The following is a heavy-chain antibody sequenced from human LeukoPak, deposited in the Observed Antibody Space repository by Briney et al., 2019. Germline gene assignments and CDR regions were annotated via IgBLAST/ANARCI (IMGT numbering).Heavy chain of an antibody. Sequence: GGSLRLSCAASGFTFSSYDMHWVRQAPGKGLEWVAVISFDGSNKYYADSVKGRFTISRDNAKNSLYLQMNSLRAEDTAVYYCARALTTVTTFGAKLNAFDIWGQGTMVTVSS. CDR3: ARALTTVTTFGAKLNAFDI. V-gene: IGHV3-30*03. J-gene: IGHJ3*02. CDR2: ISFDGSNK. CDR1: GFTFSSYD. D-gene: IGHD4-17*01.